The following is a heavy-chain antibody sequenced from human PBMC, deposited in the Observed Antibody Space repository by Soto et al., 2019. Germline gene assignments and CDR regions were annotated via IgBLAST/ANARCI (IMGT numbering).Heavy chain of an antibody. CDR3: ARVVTVVKSFHYWYFDL. J-gene: IGHJ2*01. D-gene: IGHD2-15*01. Sequence: QVQLVQSGAEVKKPGSSVKVSCKASGGTFSSYAISWVRQAPGQGLEWMGGIIPIFGTTNYAQKFQGRVTITADESTSTAYMELSSLRSEDTAMYYCARVVTVVKSFHYWYFDLWGRGTLFTVSS. CDR1: GGTFSSYA. V-gene: IGHV1-69*12. CDR2: IIPIFGTT.